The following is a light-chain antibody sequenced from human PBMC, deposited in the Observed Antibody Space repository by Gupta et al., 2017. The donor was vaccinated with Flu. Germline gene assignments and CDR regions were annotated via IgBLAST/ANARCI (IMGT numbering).Light chain of an antibody. CDR3: QQCNSYPLT. CDR2: AAS. CDR1: QGISGY. V-gene: IGKV1-9*01. J-gene: IGKJ5*01. Sequence: DIQLTHSPSFVSASVGGRVTITCRASQGISGYLSWYQQKPGKAPKLLIYAASTVQSGVPSRFSGSGSGTEFTLTISSRQPEDFATYYCQQCNSYPLTFGQGTRLEIK.